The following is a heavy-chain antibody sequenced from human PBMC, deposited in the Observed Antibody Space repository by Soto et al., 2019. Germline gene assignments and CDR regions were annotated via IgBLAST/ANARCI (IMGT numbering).Heavy chain of an antibody. Sequence: SETLSLTFTVSGGSIRTGDYYWVCIRQTPWRGLELIGSVYYTGTTYYTPSLQGRVTMSADTSKNTFFLELRSVTAADKAVYLCARGPPIVMGTTIVPRNYYFDYWGQGTLVTVSS. CDR3: ARGPPIVMGTTIVPRNYYFDY. V-gene: IGHV4-39*02. CDR1: GGSIRTGDYY. D-gene: IGHD2-21*02. CDR2: VYYTGTT. J-gene: IGHJ4*02.